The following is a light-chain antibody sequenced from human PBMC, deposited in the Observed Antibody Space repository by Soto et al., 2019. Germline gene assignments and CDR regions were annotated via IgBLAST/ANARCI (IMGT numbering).Light chain of an antibody. CDR1: SSDVGSYNL. CDR3: CSYAGSSTAYV. J-gene: IGLJ1*01. CDR2: EGS. Sequence: QSVLTQPASVSGSPGLSITISCTGTSSDVGSYNLVSWYQQHPGKAPKLMIYEGSKRPSGVSNRFSGSKSGNTASLTISGLQAEDEADYYCCSYAGSSTAYVFGTGTKLTVL. V-gene: IGLV2-23*01.